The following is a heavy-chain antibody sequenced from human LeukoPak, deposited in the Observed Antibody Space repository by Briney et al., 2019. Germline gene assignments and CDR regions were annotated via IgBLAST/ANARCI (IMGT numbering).Heavy chain of an antibody. J-gene: IGHJ4*02. V-gene: IGHV4-39*01. D-gene: IGHD6-19*01. Sequence: SETLSLTCTVSGGSISSSSYYWGWIRQPPGKGLEWIGSIYYSGSTYYNPSLKSRVTISVDTSKNQFSLKLSSVTAADTAVYYCARTSGWYLELGYFDYWGQGTLVTVSS. CDR2: IYYSGST. CDR3: ARTSGWYLELGYFDY. CDR1: GGSISSSSYY.